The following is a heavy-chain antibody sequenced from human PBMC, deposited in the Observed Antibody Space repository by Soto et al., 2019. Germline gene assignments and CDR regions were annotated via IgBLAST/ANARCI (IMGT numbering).Heavy chain of an antibody. CDR2: INHSGST. J-gene: IGHJ6*03. V-gene: IGHV4-34*01. CDR3: ANGQQLGHYMDV. D-gene: IGHD6-13*01. CDR1: GGSFSGYY. Sequence: SETLSLTCAVYGGSFSGYYWSWIRQPPGKGLEWIGEINHSGSTNYNPSLKSRVTISVDTSKNQFSLKLSSVTAADTAVYYCANGQQLGHYMDVWGKGTTVTVSS.